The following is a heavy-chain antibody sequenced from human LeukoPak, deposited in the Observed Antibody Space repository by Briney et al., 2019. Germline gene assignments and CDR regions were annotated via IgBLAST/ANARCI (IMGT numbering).Heavy chain of an antibody. D-gene: IGHD1-26*01. CDR3: ARRRYSGSSQHFDY. V-gene: IGHV3-21*01. CDR2: ISSSSRYI. CDR1: EFTFSDNS. Sequence: GGSLRLSCAASEFTFSDNSMNWVRQAPGKGLEWVASISSSSRYIYYADSVKGRFTISRDNAKNSLYLQVNSLRAEDTAVYYCARRRYSGSSQHFDYWGQGTLVTVSS. J-gene: IGHJ4*02.